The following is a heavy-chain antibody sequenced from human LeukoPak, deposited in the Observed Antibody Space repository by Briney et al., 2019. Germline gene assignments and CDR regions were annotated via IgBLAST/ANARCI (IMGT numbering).Heavy chain of an antibody. CDR2: IWYDGSSE. J-gene: IGHJ4*02. V-gene: IGHV3-33*01. D-gene: IGHD4-17*01. Sequence: PGGSLSLACAASEFIFSSYGMHWVRQAPGKGLEWVAFIWYDGSSEYYADSVKGRFTISRDNSKTTLYLEMNSLRAEDTGVYYCARDRGDSYYLDYWGQGTLVTVSS. CDR3: ARDRGDSYYLDY. CDR1: EFIFSSYG.